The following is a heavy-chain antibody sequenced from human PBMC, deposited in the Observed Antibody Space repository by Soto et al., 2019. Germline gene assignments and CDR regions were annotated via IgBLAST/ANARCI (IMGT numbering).Heavy chain of an antibody. CDR2: ISSTGYTI. CDR1: GFTFSDYC. J-gene: IGHJ5*02. CDR3: ARGPVPGATVGWFDP. D-gene: IGHD2-2*01. Sequence: QVQLVESGGGLVKPGGSQRLSCAASGFTFSDYCMSWIRQAPGKGLEWVSYISSTGYTIYYADSVKGRFTISRDNAKNSLFLQMNSLRAEDTAVYYCARGPVPGATVGWFDPWGQGTLVTVSS. V-gene: IGHV3-11*01.